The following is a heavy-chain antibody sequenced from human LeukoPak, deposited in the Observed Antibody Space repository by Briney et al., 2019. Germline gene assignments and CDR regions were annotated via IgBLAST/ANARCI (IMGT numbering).Heavy chain of an antibody. D-gene: IGHD6-6*01. J-gene: IGHJ6*02. CDR1: GYSFTTYW. CDR3: ARPRYSSSPYGMDV. CDR2: IYPGDSNT. Sequence: GESLKISCKGSGYSFTTYWIAWVRQMPGKGLEWMGVIYPGDSNTRYSPSFQGQVTISADKSINTAYLQWSSLKASDTAMYYCARPRYSSSPYGMDVWGQGTTVIVSS. V-gene: IGHV5-51*01.